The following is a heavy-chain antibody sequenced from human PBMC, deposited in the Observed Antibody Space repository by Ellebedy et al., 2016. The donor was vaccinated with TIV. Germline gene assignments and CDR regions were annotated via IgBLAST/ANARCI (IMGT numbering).Heavy chain of an antibody. Sequence: PGGSLRLSCAASGFTFSSYWMHWVRQAPGKGLVWVSRINSDGSSTSYADSVKGRFTISRDNAKNTLYLQMNSLSAEDTAVYYCARGVRYSSGQDAFDIWGQGTMVTVSS. CDR2: INSDGSST. V-gene: IGHV3-74*01. J-gene: IGHJ3*02. D-gene: IGHD6-19*01. CDR1: GFTFSSYW. CDR3: ARGVRYSSGQDAFDI.